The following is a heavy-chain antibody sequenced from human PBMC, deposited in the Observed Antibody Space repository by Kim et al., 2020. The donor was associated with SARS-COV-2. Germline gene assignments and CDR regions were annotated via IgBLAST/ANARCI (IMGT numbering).Heavy chain of an antibody. D-gene: IGHD2-21*02. Sequence: SQTLSLTCAISGDSVSSNSAAWNWIRQSPSRGLEWLGRTYYRSKWYNDYAVSVKSRITINPDTSKNQFSLQLNSVTPEDTAVYYCAREVIEGMVTAITNYYYYGMDVWGQGTTVTVSS. J-gene: IGHJ6*02. V-gene: IGHV6-1*01. CDR3: AREVIEGMVTAITNYYYYGMDV. CDR1: GDSVSSNSAA. CDR2: TYYRSKWYN.